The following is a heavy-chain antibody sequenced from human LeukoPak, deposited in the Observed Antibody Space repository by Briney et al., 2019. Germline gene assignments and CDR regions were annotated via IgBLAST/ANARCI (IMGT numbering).Heavy chain of an antibody. D-gene: IGHD2-15*01. J-gene: IGHJ3*02. CDR1: GGSIISSDYH. CDR3: ARHCCSGPAKRVFDI. Sequence: SETLSLTCTVSGGSIISSDYHWGWVRQPPGKGLEWIGTISYSGNTDYNPSLRSRVTISVDTSSNQFSLRLGSVTAADTAVYHCARHCCSGPAKRVFDIWGQGTMVTVSS. V-gene: IGHV4-39*01. CDR2: ISYSGNT.